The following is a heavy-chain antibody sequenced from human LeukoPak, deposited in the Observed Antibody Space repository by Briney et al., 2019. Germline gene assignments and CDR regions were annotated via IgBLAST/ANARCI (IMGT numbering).Heavy chain of an antibody. CDR3: ARDSRPFDI. CDR2: IYYSGST. V-gene: IGHV4-59*01. Sequence: KPSETLSLTCTVSGGSISSYYWSWIRQPPGKGLEWIGYIYYSGSTNYNPSLKSRVTISVDTSKNQFSLKLSSVTAADTAVYYCARDSRPFDIWGQGTMVTVSS. CDR1: GGSISSYY. J-gene: IGHJ3*02.